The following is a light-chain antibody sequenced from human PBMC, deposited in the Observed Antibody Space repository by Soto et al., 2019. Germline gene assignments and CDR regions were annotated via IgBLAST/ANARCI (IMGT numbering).Light chain of an antibody. V-gene: IGKV1-12*01. CDR1: QGIGNY. CDR2: TSS. Sequence: DIQMTQSPSSLSASVGDRVTITCRASQGIGNYLAWYQQKPGKVPKLLIYTSSTLQSGVPSRFSGSASGTYFTLTISSLQPEDFATYYCQQASSFPLTFGQGTRLENK. J-gene: IGKJ5*01. CDR3: QQASSFPLT.